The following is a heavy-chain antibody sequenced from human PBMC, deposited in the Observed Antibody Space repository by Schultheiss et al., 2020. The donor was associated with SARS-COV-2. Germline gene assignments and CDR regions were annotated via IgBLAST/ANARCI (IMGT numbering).Heavy chain of an antibody. V-gene: IGHV4-34*01. CDR3: ARHLGATYLRGMDV. CDR1: GGSFSGYY. D-gene: IGHD1-26*01. Sequence: SETLSLTCAVYGGSFSGYYWSWIRQPPGKGLEWIGSIYYSGSTYYNPSLKSRVTISVDTSKNQFSLKLSSVTAADTAVYYCARHLGATYLRGMDVWGQGTTVTVSS. J-gene: IGHJ6*02. CDR2: IYYSGST.